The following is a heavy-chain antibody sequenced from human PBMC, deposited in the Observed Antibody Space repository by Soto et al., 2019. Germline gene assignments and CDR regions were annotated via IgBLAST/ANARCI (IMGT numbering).Heavy chain of an antibody. J-gene: IGHJ6*02. D-gene: IGHD2-2*01. CDR1: GFPFSRYS. Sequence: GGALRISCSASGFPFSRYSRNWVRTAPGKGLEWVSYISSSSSTIYYADSVKGRFTISRDNAKNSLYLQMDSLRDEDTAVYYCARDRTVVVPAAMRRTYYYYYGMDVWGQGTTVNVS. V-gene: IGHV3-48*02. CDR2: ISSSSSTI. CDR3: ARDRTVVVPAAMRRTYYYYYGMDV.